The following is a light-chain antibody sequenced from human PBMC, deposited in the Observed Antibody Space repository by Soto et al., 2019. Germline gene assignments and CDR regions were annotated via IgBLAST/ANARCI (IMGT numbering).Light chain of an antibody. CDR3: QKSYVNPIT. CDR2: ITS. V-gene: IGKV1-39*01. Sequence: LQMTPSPSSLSAFVVYIFPITCLASQGVGNYLSWYQQKQGKAHKLLIHITSNLQSGVPSRFSGSGYGTEFTFTISSLHPEDFGTYYCQKSYVNPITCGQGTQLEIK. J-gene: IGKJ5*01. CDR1: QGVGNY.